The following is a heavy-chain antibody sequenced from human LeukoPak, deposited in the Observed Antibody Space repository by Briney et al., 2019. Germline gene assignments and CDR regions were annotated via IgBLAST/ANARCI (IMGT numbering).Heavy chain of an antibody. CDR1: GGSISSYY. J-gene: IGHJ2*01. CDR3: AREYYDVLTGYPYLYFDL. D-gene: IGHD3-9*01. CDR2: IYYSGST. Sequence: SGTLSLTCTVSGGSISSYYRSWIRQPPGKGREWIGSIYYSGSTHYNPSLKSRVTISVDTSKNQFSLKLSSVTAADTAVYYCAREYYDVLTGYPYLYFDLWGRGTLVTVSS. V-gene: IGHV4-59*01.